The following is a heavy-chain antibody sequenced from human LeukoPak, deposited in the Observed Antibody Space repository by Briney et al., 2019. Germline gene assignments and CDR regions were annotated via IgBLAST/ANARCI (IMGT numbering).Heavy chain of an antibody. V-gene: IGHV3-33*01. Sequence: PGGSLRLSCAASGFTFSNYGMHWVRQAPGKGLEWVAVIWYDGSNTYYTDSVKDRFTISRDNSKNTLFLQMNSLRAEDTAVYYCARSPAANTAFEYYLDSWGQGTLVAVSS. D-gene: IGHD2-2*01. CDR2: IWYDGSNT. CDR1: GFTFSNYG. CDR3: ARSPAANTAFEYYLDS. J-gene: IGHJ4*02.